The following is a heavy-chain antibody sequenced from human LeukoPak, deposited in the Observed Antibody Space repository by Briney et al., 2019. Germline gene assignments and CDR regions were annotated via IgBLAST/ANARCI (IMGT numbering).Heavy chain of an antibody. CDR3: ARVYGSGSYYGIDY. Sequence: SETLSLTCTVSGDSLSSSSYYCGWIRQPPGKGLEWIGSIYYSGSTYYNPSLKSRVTISVDTSKTQFSLKLSSVTAADTAVYYCARVYGSGSYYGIDYWGQGTLVTVSS. J-gene: IGHJ4*02. CDR2: IYYSGST. D-gene: IGHD3-10*01. CDR1: GDSLSSSSYY. V-gene: IGHV4-39*01.